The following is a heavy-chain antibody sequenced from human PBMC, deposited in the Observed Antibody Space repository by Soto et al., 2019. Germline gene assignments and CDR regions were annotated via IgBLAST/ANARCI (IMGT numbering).Heavy chain of an antibody. D-gene: IGHD6-19*01. CDR2: IYDSGST. CDR3: ARPKTAGVAEAGYSFAC. Sequence: QLQLQESGPGLVKPSETLSLTCTVSGGSISSSSYHWGWIRQPPGKGLEWIGSIYDSGSTHYSPSLQSRVTISVDTSKNQFSLKLSSGTVADTAVYYCARPKTAGVAEAGYSFACWGQGTLVTVSS. CDR1: GGSISSSSYH. V-gene: IGHV4-39*01. J-gene: IGHJ4*02.